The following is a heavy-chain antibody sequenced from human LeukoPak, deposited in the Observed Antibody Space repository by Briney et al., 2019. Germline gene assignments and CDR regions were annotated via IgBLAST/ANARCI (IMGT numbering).Heavy chain of an antibody. CDR1: GFTFSDAW. V-gene: IGHV3-15*01. CDR2: IKSKADSGTK. CDR3: ARDPYKGAVDY. D-gene: IGHD1-1*01. J-gene: IGHJ4*02. Sequence: GGSLRLSCAASGFTFSDAWMTWVRQAPGKGLEWVGRIKSKADSGTKDYAAPVKGRFTISRDDSKNTLYLQMNSLKAEDTAIYYCARDPYKGAVDYWGQGTLVTVSS.